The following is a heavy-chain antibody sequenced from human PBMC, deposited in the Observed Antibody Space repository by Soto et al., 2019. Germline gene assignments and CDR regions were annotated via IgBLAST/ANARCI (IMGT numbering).Heavy chain of an antibody. CDR2: IYSGGRT. V-gene: IGHV3-53*01. J-gene: IGHJ5*02. CDR3: ATYYYDSSGYPYNWFDP. D-gene: IGHD3-22*01. Sequence: GGSLRLSCAASGFTVSSNYMSWVRQAPGKGLEWVSVIYSGGRTYYADSVKGRFTISRDNSKNTLYLQMNSLRAEDTAVYYCATYYYDSSGYPYNWFDPWGQGTLVTVSS. CDR1: GFTVSSNY.